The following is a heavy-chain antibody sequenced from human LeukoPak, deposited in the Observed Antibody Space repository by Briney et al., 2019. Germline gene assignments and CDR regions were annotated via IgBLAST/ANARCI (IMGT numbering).Heavy chain of an antibody. J-gene: IGHJ6*02. CDR1: GFTFSSYA. CDR2: ISYDGSNK. CDR3: ASDGDKCSGGSCYSWSFDYYYGMDV. Sequence: GGSLRLSCAASGFTFSSYAMHWGRQAPGKGLEWVAVISYDGSNKYYADSVKGRFTISRDNSENTLYLQMNRLRVEDTAVYYCASDGDKCSGGSCYSWSFDYYYGMDVWGQGTTVTVSS. D-gene: IGHD2-15*01. V-gene: IGHV3-30-3*01.